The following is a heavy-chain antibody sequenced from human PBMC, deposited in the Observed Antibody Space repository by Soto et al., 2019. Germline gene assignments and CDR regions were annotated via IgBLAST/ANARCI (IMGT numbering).Heavy chain of an antibody. CDR1: GYTFTTYG. Sequence: GASVKVSCKAFGYTFTTYGINWARQAPGQGLEWMGWVSPYNGDTSYAQKVQGRVTMTTDTSTRTAYLELRSLRSDDTAVYYCAREVGHMDVWGQGTTVTVSS. D-gene: IGHD2-2*01. CDR3: AREVGHMDV. J-gene: IGHJ6*02. V-gene: IGHV1-18*04. CDR2: VSPYNGDT.